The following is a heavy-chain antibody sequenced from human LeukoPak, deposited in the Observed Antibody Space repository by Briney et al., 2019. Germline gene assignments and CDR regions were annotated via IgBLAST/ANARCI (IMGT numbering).Heavy chain of an antibody. Sequence: PSETLSLTCAVYGGSFSGYYSSWIRQPPGKGLEWIGEINHSGSTNYNPSLKSRVTISVDTSKNQFSLKLSSVTAADTAVYYCAKSRMYSSGWYDYWGQGTLVTVSS. CDR1: GGSFSGYY. V-gene: IGHV4-34*01. D-gene: IGHD6-19*01. CDR2: INHSGST. CDR3: AKSRMYSSGWYDY. J-gene: IGHJ4*02.